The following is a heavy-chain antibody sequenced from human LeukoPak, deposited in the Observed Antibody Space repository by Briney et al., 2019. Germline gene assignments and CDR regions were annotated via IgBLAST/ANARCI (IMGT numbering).Heavy chain of an antibody. D-gene: IGHD6-19*01. Sequence: GGSLRLSCAASGFTFSSYGMHWGRQAPGKGREWVAFIRYDGSNKYYADSVKGRFTISRDNSKNTLYLQMNSLRAEDTAAYYCAKEPGIAVALDYWGQGTLVTVSS. J-gene: IGHJ4*02. CDR3: AKEPGIAVALDY. V-gene: IGHV3-30*02. CDR1: GFTFSSYG. CDR2: IRYDGSNK.